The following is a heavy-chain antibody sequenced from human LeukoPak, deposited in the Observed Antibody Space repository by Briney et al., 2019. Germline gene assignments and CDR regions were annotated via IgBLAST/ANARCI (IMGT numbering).Heavy chain of an antibody. J-gene: IGHJ3*02. Sequence: ASVKVSCKASGYTFTSYGISWVRQAPGQGLEWMGRISAYNGNTNYAQKLQGRVTMTTDTSTSTAYMELRSLRSDDTAVYYCARDYSLPLRYFDWLAATDAFDIWGQGTMVTVSS. CDR1: GYTFTSYG. CDR3: ARDYSLPLRYFDWLAATDAFDI. CDR2: ISAYNGNT. D-gene: IGHD3-9*01. V-gene: IGHV1-18*01.